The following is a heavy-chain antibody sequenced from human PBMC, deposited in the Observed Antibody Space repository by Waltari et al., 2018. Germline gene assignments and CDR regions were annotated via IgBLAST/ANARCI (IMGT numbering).Heavy chain of an antibody. CDR2: IYSGGST. CDR1: GFTFSSYA. V-gene: IGHV3-23*03. CDR3: AKEGDDSSGYYDYYYYYMDV. Sequence: EVQLLESGGGLVQPGGSLRLSCAASGFTFSSYAMSWVRLAPGKGLEWVSVIYSGGSTYYADSVKGRFTISRDNSKNTLYLQMNSLRAEDTAVYYCAKEGDDSSGYYDYYYYYMDVWGKGTTVTVSS. D-gene: IGHD3-22*01. J-gene: IGHJ6*03.